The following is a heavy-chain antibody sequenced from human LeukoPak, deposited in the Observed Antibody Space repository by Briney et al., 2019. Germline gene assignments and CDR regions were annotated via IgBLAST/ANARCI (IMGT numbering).Heavy chain of an antibody. CDR3: ARNYYDSGAYYFDY. CDR2: ISASNANT. CDR1: GYTFTIYG. J-gene: IGHJ4*02. V-gene: IGHV1-18*01. Sequence: ASVKVSCKAAGYTFTIYGISWVRPAPGQGVECMGWISASNANTKYAQNLAGRVTMTADTFTRTVYMELRSLRYDDTAVYYCARNYYDSGAYYFDYWGQGTLVTVSS. D-gene: IGHD3-22*01.